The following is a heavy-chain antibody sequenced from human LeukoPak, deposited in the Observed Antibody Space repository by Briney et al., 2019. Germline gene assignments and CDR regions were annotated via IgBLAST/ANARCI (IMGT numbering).Heavy chain of an antibody. D-gene: IGHD6-13*01. V-gene: IGHV4-34*01. Sequence: SETLSLTCAVYGGSFRGYYWSWIRQPPGKGLEWIGEINHSGSTNYNPSLKSRVTISVDTSKNQFSLKLSSVTAADTAVYYCARRDFPGYSSSWYYFDYWGQGTLVTVSS. CDR1: GGSFRGYY. J-gene: IGHJ4*02. CDR3: ARRDFPGYSSSWYYFDY. CDR2: INHSGST.